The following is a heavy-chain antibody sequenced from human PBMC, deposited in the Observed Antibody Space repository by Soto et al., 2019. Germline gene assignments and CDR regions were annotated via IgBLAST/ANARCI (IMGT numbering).Heavy chain of an antibody. CDR3: AKEGGPYGGNLDY. Sequence: GGSLRLSCAASGFTFSTYSMNWVRQAPGEGLEWFSYISSRSSTIYYADSVKGRFTISRDNSKNTLYLQMNSLRAEDTAVYYCAKEGGPYGGNLDYWGQGTLVTVSS. CDR1: GFTFSTYS. D-gene: IGHD4-17*01. J-gene: IGHJ4*02. CDR2: ISSRSSTI. V-gene: IGHV3-48*01.